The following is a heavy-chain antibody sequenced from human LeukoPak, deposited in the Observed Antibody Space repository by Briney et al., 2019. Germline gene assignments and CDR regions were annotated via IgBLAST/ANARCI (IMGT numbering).Heavy chain of an antibody. D-gene: IGHD2-2*01. CDR1: GGSISGYY. V-gene: IGHV4-59*08. CDR2: IYYSGST. Sequence: SETLSLTCTVSGGSISGYYWSWIRQPPGKGLEWIGYIYYSGSTNYNPSHKSRVTISVDTSKNQFSLKLSSVTAADTAVYYCARLGSSATYYYYGMDVWGQGTTVTVSS. J-gene: IGHJ6*02. CDR3: ARLGSSATYYYYGMDV.